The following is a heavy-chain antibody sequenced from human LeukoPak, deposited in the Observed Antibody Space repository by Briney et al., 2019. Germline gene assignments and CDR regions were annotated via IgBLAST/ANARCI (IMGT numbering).Heavy chain of an antibody. CDR2: MNPNSGNT. CDR1: VYTFTSYD. D-gene: IGHD5-12*01. CDR3: ARGVDIVATDQY. V-gene: IGHV1-8*01. J-gene: IGHJ4*02. Sequence: ASVKVSCKASVYTFTSYDINWVQQATGQGLEWMGWMNPNSGNTGYAQKFQGRVTMTRNTSISTAYMELSSLRSEDTAVYYCARGVDIVATDQYWGQGTLVTVSS.